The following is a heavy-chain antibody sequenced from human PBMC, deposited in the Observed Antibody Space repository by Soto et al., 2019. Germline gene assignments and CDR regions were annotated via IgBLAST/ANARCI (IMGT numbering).Heavy chain of an antibody. Sequence: GGSLRLSCAASGFTFSSYWMSWVRQAPGKGLEWVANIKQDGSEKYYVDSVKGRFTISRDNAKNSLYLQMNSLRAEDTAVYYCARDPSVVVVAATPYYYYGMDVWGQGTSVTVSS. D-gene: IGHD2-15*01. J-gene: IGHJ6*02. CDR2: IKQDGSEK. CDR3: ARDPSVVVVAATPYYYYGMDV. V-gene: IGHV3-7*01. CDR1: GFTFSSYW.